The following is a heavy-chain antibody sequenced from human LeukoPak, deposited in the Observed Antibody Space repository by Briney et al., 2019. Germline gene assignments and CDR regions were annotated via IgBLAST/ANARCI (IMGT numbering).Heavy chain of an antibody. D-gene: IGHD4-17*01. J-gene: IGHJ4*02. CDR3: ARTRAALYGDTEYFDY. CDR1: GYSFTSYW. V-gene: IGHV5-51*01. CDR2: IYPGDSDT. Sequence: GESLKISCKGSGYSFTSYWIGWVRQMPGKGLEWMGIIYPGDSDTRYSPSFQGQVTISADKSISTAYLQWSSQKASDTAMYYCARTRAALYGDTEYFDYWGQGTLATVSS.